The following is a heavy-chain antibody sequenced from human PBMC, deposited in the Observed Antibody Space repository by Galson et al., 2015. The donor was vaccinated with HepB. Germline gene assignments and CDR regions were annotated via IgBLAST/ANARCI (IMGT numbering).Heavy chain of an antibody. D-gene: IGHD3-9*01. Sequence: RLGGEAGGVTVDIYAMIWIRQSQRLGLVGASATRGESGRVIDPDSAKGRFTIARDNSKNTLYLQMNSLGAEAPAVYYCARGVDILSVYYYYYMDVWGQGTPVTVSS. CDR3: ARGVDILSVYYYYYMDV. V-gene: IGHV3-23*01. CDR1: GVTVDIYA. CDR2: TRGESGRV. J-gene: IGHJ6*02.